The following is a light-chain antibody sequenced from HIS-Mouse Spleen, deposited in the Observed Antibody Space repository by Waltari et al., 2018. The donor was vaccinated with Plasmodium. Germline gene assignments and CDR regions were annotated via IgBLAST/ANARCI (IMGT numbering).Light chain of an antibody. V-gene: IGLV2-11*01. CDR3: CSYAGSYTLV. CDR2: DVS. Sequence: QSALTQPRPVSGSPGQSVPILCPGPRLSVGGYNYVSWYQQHPGKAPKLMIYDVSKRPSGVPDRFSGSKSGNTASLTISGLQAEDEADYYCCSYAGSYTLVFGGGTKLTVL. J-gene: IGLJ2*01. CDR1: RLSVGGYNY.